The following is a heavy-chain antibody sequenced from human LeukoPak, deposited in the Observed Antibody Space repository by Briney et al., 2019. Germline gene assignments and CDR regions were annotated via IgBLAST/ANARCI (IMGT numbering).Heavy chain of an antibody. CDR2: INHSGST. J-gene: IGHJ4*02. Sequence: SETLSLTCAVYGXSFSGYYWSWIRQPPGKGLEWIGEINHSGSTNYNPSLKSRVTISVDTSKNQLSLKVNSVTAADTAVYYCARDSLGINGYWGQGTLVTVSS. D-gene: IGHD7-27*01. CDR3: ARDSLGINGY. V-gene: IGHV4-34*01. CDR1: GXSFSGYY.